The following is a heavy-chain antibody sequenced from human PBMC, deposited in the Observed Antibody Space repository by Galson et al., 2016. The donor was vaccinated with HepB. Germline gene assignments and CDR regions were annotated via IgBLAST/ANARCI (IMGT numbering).Heavy chain of an antibody. D-gene: IGHD2-21*02. CDR1: GFAFNTYW. CDR2: IKQDASEK. CDR3: ARDYRLCGADPM. V-gene: IGHV3-7*01. J-gene: IGHJ4*02. Sequence: SLRLSCAASGFAFNTYWMSWVRHAPGKGLEWVANIKQDASEKYYVDSVKGRFTISRDNAKNSLYLQMNSLTADDTAVHYCARDYRLCGADPMGAQGTLVTVSS.